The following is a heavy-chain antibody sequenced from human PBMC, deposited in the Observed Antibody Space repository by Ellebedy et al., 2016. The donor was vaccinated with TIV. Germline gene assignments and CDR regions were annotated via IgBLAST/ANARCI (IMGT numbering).Heavy chain of an antibody. D-gene: IGHD6-13*01. CDR1: GFTFSSYE. CDR2: ISGGGSSI. Sequence: GGSLRLSCAASGFTFSSYEMNWVRQTPGKGLEWVSYISGGGSSIYYADSVEGRFTISRDNAKNSLYLQMNSLRADDTAVYYCARAVAGSTNYWGQGILVTVSS. J-gene: IGHJ4*02. V-gene: IGHV3-48*03. CDR3: ARAVAGSTNY.